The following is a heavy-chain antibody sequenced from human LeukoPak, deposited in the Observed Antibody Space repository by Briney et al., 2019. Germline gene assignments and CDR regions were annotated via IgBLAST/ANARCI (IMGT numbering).Heavy chain of an antibody. Sequence: GGSLRLSCAASGFTFKNYAMHWVRHAPGKGLEWVSGISWNSGNIGYADSVKGRFTLSSDNAKNALFLQMNSLRTEDTALYYCAKIGTYSSSSGYIDSWGQGTLVTVSS. J-gene: IGHJ4*02. CDR2: ISWNSGNI. V-gene: IGHV3-9*01. CDR1: GFTFKNYA. CDR3: AKIGTYSSSSGYIDS. D-gene: IGHD6-6*01.